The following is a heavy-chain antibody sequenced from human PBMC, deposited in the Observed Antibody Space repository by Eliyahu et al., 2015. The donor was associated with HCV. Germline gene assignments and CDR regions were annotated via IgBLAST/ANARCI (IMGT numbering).Heavy chain of an antibody. CDR2: IIPLFRTT. CDR3: ARDQGTGSYRGYFDL. D-gene: IGHD1-26*01. Sequence: QVHLVQSGAEVKKPGSSVRVSCXASGGPFSNYGVNWLRXAPGHGPEWMGGIIPLFRTTDYSQKFQGRVAITADESSSTVYMDLGSLISDDTAVYYCARDQGTGSYRGYFDLWGQGTLVTVSS. J-gene: IGHJ4*02. CDR1: GGPFSNYG. V-gene: IGHV1-69*01.